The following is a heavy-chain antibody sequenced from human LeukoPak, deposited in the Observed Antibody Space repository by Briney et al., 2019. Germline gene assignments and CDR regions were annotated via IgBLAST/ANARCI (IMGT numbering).Heavy chain of an antibody. Sequence: ASVKVSCKASGYTFTSYGISWVRQAPGQGLEWMGWISAYNGNTNYAQKLQGRVTMTTDTSTSTAYMELRSLRSDDTAVYYCARDERGYSYGYAFDIWGQGTMVTVSS. CDR1: GYTFTSYG. V-gene: IGHV1-18*01. J-gene: IGHJ3*02. CDR2: ISAYNGNT. D-gene: IGHD5-18*01. CDR3: ARDERGYSYGYAFDI.